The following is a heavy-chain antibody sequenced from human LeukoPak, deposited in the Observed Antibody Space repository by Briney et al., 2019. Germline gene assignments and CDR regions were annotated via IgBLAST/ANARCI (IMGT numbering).Heavy chain of an antibody. V-gene: IGHV3-33*01. D-gene: IGHD6-13*01. CDR1: GFTFSTYG. Sequence: GRSLRLSCSASGFTFSTYGMSLVRQAPGKGLEWVAVIWYDGSHANYADAVKGRFTISRDNSKNTRYLQMNSPRAEETAVYYCARDRGYSSRWNFGKDYYMDVWGKGTTVTVSS. J-gene: IGHJ6*03. CDR3: ARDRGYSSRWNFGKDYYMDV. CDR2: IWYDGSHA.